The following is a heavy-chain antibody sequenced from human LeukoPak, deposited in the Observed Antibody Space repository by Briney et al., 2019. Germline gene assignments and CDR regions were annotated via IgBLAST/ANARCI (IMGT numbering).Heavy chain of an antibody. J-gene: IGHJ3*02. D-gene: IGHD3-3*01. Sequence: ASVKVSCKASGYTFTGYYMHWVRQAPGQGLEWMGWINTNSGGTNYAQKFQGRVTMTRDTSISTAYMELSRLRSDDTAVYYCARTYYDFWSGYHIDAFDIWGQGTMVTVSS. CDR1: GYTFTGYY. V-gene: IGHV1-2*02. CDR2: INTNSGGT. CDR3: ARTYYDFWSGYHIDAFDI.